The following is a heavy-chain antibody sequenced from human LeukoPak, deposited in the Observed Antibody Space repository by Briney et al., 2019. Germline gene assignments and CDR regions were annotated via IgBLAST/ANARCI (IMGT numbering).Heavy chain of an antibody. CDR1: GFTFSSYS. CDR3: AQDLDYATYGYYFDY. Sequence: PGGSVRLSCTACGFTFSSYSMNWVRQAPGKGLEWVSGIGAGGTFTYYADFVKGRFTIFRDNSRNTLYLQMNSLRADDTDVYYCAQDLDYATYGYYFDYWGQGTLVTVSS. CDR2: IGAGGTFT. D-gene: IGHD4-17*01. V-gene: IGHV3-23*01. J-gene: IGHJ4*02.